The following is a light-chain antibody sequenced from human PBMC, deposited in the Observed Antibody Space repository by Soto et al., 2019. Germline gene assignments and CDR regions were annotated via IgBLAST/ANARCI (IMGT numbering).Light chain of an antibody. V-gene: IGKV1-39*01. CDR2: RAS. CDR3: QQSYTTPGT. Sequence: DIQMTQSPSSLSASVGARVTITCRASQSISSYLNWYQHKPGKTPKLLIYRASSLQSGVPSRFSGSGSGTDFTLTISSLHPEDFATYYCQQSYTTPGTIGQGTKLEIK. CDR1: QSISSY. J-gene: IGKJ2*02.